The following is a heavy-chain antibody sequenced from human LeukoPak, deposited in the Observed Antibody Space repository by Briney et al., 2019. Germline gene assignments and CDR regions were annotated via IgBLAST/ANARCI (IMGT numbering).Heavy chain of an antibody. D-gene: IGHD5-12*01. V-gene: IGHV1-2*02. J-gene: IGHJ4*02. Sequence: ASVKVSCKASGYTFTSYDINWVRQATGQGLEWMGWMNPNSGGTNYAQKFQGRVTMTRDTSINTAYMELSRLRSDDTAVYYCARDLDSGYDDCWGQGTLVTVSS. CDR1: GYTFTSYD. CDR3: ARDLDSGYDDC. CDR2: MNPNSGGT.